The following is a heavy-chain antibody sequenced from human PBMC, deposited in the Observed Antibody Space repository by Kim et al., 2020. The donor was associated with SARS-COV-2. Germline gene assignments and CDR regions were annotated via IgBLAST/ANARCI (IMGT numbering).Heavy chain of an antibody. V-gene: IGHV3-23*01. CDR2: ISGSGGST. J-gene: IGHJ4*02. CDR3: ASPYYDSSGYYYGGFDY. Sequence: GGSLRLSCAASGFTFSSYAMSWVRQAPGKGLEWVSAISGSGGSTYYADSVKGRFTISRDNSKNTLYLQMNSLRAEDTAVYYCASPYYDSSGYYYGGFDYWGQGTLVTVS. CDR1: GFTFSSYA. D-gene: IGHD3-22*01.